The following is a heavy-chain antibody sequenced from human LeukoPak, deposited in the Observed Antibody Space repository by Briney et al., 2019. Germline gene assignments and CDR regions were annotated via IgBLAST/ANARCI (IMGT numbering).Heavy chain of an antibody. V-gene: IGHV1-69*13. Sequence: GASVKVSCKASGGTFSSYAISWVRQAPGQGLEWMGGIIPIFGTANYAQKLQGRVTITADESTSTAYMELSSLRSEDTAVYYCARDRERADPYMDVWGKGTTVTISS. D-gene: IGHD1-26*01. CDR2: IIPIFGTA. J-gene: IGHJ6*03. CDR3: ARDRERADPYMDV. CDR1: GGTFSSYA.